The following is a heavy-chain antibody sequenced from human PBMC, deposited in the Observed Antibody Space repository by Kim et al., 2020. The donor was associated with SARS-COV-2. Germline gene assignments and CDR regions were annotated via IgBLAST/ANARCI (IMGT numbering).Heavy chain of an antibody. J-gene: IGHJ3*02. CDR1: GCSISSGGYY. CDR2: IYYSGST. V-gene: IGHV4-31*03. D-gene: IGHD3-22*01. Sequence: SETLSLTCTVSGCSISSGGYYWSWIRQHPGKGLEWIGYIYYSGSTYYNPSLKSRVTISVDTSKNQFSLKLSSVTAADTAVYYCARASMIVVVIDAFDIWGQGTMVTVSS. CDR3: ARASMIVVVIDAFDI.